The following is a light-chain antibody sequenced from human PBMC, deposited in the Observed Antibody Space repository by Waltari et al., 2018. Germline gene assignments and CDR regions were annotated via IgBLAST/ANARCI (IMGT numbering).Light chain of an antibody. CDR2: GKS. CDR3: ASRDSSGNHAV. V-gene: IGLV3-19*01. CDR1: SLRTYY. Sequence: SSELTQDPAVSVALGQAVRITCQGDSLRTYYASWYQQKPGQAPVLVIYGKSNRPSGLPDRFSGSSSGNTASLTISGAQAEDDADYYCASRDSSGNHAVFGGGTKLTVL. J-gene: IGLJ2*01.